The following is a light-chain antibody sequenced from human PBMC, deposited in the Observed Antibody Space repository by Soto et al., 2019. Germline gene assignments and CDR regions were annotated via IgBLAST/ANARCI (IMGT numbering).Light chain of an antibody. V-gene: IGLV2-14*01. CDR2: DVS. CDR3: SSYTSSSTHNYV. CDR1: SNDVGGYNY. Sequence: QSVLTRAVSGSGAPRGCRPIICTGNSNDVGGYNYVSWYQQHPGKAPKLMIYDVSNRPSGVSNRFSGSKSGNTASLTISGLQAEDEADYYCSSYTSSSTHNYVFGTGTKVTVL. J-gene: IGLJ1*01.